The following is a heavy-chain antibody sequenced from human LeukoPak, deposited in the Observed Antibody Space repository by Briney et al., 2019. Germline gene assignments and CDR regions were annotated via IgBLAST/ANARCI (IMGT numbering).Heavy chain of an antibody. J-gene: IGHJ6*03. CDR1: GYTFIDHY. D-gene: IGHD4-11*01. CDR3: ATEGQYYYYLDV. CDR2: INPKSGDT. V-gene: IGHV1-2*02. Sequence: ASVKVSCTSSGYTFIDHYMHWVRQAPGQGLEWMGWINPKSGDTNYPQTFQGRVTMTRDTSISTVYMELSGLTSDDTALYYCATEGQYYYYLDVWGNGTTVTVSS.